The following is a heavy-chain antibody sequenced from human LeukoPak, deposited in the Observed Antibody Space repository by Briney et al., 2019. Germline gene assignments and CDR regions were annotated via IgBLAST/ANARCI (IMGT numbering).Heavy chain of an antibody. Sequence: SETLSLTCTVSGGSISSYYWSWIRQPPGKGLEWIGYIYYSGSTNYNPSLKSRVTTSVDTSKNQFSLKLSSVTAADTAVYYCARDGAYSSGWSVDRWDYYGMDVWGKGTTVTVSS. D-gene: IGHD6-19*01. CDR1: GGSISSYY. J-gene: IGHJ6*04. CDR2: IYYSGST. V-gene: IGHV4-59*01. CDR3: ARDGAYSSGWSVDRWDYYGMDV.